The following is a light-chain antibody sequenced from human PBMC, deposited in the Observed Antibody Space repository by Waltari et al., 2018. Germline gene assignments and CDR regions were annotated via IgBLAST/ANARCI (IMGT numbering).Light chain of an antibody. CDR1: SSDIGGYNY. J-gene: IGLJ3*02. CDR3: SSYTSRRTRV. V-gene: IGLV2-14*03. CDR2: DVS. Sequence: QSALTQPASVSGSPGQSITISCTGSSSDIGGYNYVSWYQQHPGKAPKLMIHDVSNRPSGVSNRFSGSKSGNTASLTISGLQAEDEADYYCSSYTSRRTRVFGGGTKLTVL.